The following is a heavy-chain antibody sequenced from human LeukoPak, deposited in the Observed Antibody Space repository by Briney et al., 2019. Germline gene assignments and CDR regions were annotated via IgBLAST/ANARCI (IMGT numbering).Heavy chain of an antibody. J-gene: IGHJ4*02. Sequence: GGSLRLSCAASGFTVSSNYMSWVRQAPGKGLEWVSVIYSGSSTYYADSVKGRFTISRDNSKNTLYLQMNSLRAEDTAVYYCARGTKSGSRRTYYFDYWGQGTLVTVSS. CDR2: IYSGSST. V-gene: IGHV3-66*02. CDR1: GFTVSSNY. CDR3: ARGTKSGSRRTYYFDY. D-gene: IGHD2-15*01.